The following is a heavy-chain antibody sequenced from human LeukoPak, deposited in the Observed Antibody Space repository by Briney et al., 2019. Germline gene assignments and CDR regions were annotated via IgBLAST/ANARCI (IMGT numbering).Heavy chain of an antibody. Sequence: GGSLRLSCAASGFTFSSYSMNWVRQAPGKGLEWVSSISSSSSYIYYADSVKGRFTISRDNAKNSLYLQMNSLRVDDTAVYYCARGRYSSTWSPSEYWGQGTLVTVSS. CDR3: ARGRYSSTWSPSEY. D-gene: IGHD6-13*01. CDR1: GFTFSSYS. CDR2: ISSSSSYI. J-gene: IGHJ4*02. V-gene: IGHV3-21*01.